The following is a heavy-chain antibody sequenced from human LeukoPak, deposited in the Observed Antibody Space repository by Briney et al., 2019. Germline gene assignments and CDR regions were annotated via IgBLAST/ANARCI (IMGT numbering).Heavy chain of an antibody. CDR1: GGSISSGSYY. D-gene: IGHD3-10*01. Sequence: PSQTLSLTCTVSGGSISSGSYYWSWIRQPAGKGLEWIGRIYTSGSTNYNPSLKSRVTISVDTSKNQFSLKLSSVTAADTAVYYCARDARGYYYYGMDVWGKGTTVTVSS. V-gene: IGHV4-61*02. CDR3: ARDARGYYYYGMDV. J-gene: IGHJ6*04. CDR2: IYTSGST.